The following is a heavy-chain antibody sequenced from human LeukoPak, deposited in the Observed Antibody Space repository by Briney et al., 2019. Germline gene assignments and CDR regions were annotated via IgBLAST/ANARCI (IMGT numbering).Heavy chain of an antibody. CDR2: IYYSGST. Sequence: SETLSLTCTVSGGSISSSSYYWGLIRQPPGKGLEYIGSIYYSGSTYYNPSLKGRVTISVDTSKNQFSLKLSSVTAADTAVYYCAREEDVALYYMDVWGKGTTVTVSS. J-gene: IGHJ6*03. D-gene: IGHD2-15*01. CDR3: AREEDVALYYMDV. CDR1: GGSISSSSYY. V-gene: IGHV4-39*07.